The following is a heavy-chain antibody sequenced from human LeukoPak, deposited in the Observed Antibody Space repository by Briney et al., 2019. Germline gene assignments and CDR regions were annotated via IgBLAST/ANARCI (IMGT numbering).Heavy chain of an antibody. CDR2: IYASGST. J-gene: IGHJ4*02. CDR1: GDSISNYY. Sequence: SDTLSLTCTVSGDSISNYYWSWVRQTAGKALEWIGRIYASGSTYYNPSLKSRVTMSVDTSKNQFSLKLSSLTAADTAVYYCARDRGYFLEYFDYWGQGRLVTVSS. CDR3: ARDRGYFLEYFDY. V-gene: IGHV4-4*07. D-gene: IGHD2-15*01.